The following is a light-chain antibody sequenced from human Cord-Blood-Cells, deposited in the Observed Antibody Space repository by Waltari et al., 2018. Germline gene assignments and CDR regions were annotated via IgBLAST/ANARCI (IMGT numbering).Light chain of an antibody. V-gene: IGKV1-13*02. Sequence: AIQLTQSPSPLSASVGDRVTITCRASQGISSALAWYQQKPGKAPKLLIYDASSSESGVPSRFSGSGSGTDFTLTISSLQPEDFATYYCQQFNSYPITFGQGTRLEIK. CDR1: QGISSA. CDR2: DAS. CDR3: QQFNSYPIT. J-gene: IGKJ5*01.